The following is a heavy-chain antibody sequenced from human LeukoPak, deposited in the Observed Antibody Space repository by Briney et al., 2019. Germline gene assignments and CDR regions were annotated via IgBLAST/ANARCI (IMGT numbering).Heavy chain of an antibody. CDR1: GFTFTNAW. CDR3: TTGAWIQLWLADY. V-gene: IGHV3-15*01. J-gene: IGHJ4*02. Sequence: GGSLRLSCAASGFTFTNAWMTWVRQAPGKGLGWVGLIKSKTDGGTADYAAPVKGRFTISRDDSKTTLYLQMNSLKAEDTAVYYCTTGAWIQLWLADYWGRGTLVTVSS. CDR2: IKSKTDGGTA. D-gene: IGHD5-18*01.